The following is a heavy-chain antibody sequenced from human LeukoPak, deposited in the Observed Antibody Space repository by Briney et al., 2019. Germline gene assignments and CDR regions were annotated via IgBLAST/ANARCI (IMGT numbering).Heavy chain of an antibody. CDR2: ISSSSSYI. D-gene: IGHD3-22*01. CDR1: GFTFSSYS. CDR3: ARSYDSSGYYYSDYFDY. Sequence: PGGSLRLSCAASGFTFSSYSMNWVRQAPGKGLEWVSSISSSSSYIYYADSVKGRFTISRDNAKNSLYLQMNSLRAEDTAVYYCARSYDSSGYYYSDYFDYWGQGTLSPSPQ. V-gene: IGHV3-21*01. J-gene: IGHJ4*02.